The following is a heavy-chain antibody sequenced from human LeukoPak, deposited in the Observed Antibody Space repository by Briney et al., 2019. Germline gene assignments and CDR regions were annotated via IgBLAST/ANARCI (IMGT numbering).Heavy chain of an antibody. CDR3: ARDVVLTSSPDAFDI. Sequence: KSSETLSLTCTVSGVSITKDGYSWTWIRQPPGKGLEWIGDISYSGSTKYKPSLKRRLTISGDVSKNQISLKLTSVTAADTAVYYCARDVVLTSSPDAFDIWGQGTMVTVSS. CDR2: ISYSGST. D-gene: IGHD2-21*02. J-gene: IGHJ3*02. CDR1: GVSITKDGYS. V-gene: IGHV4-31*03.